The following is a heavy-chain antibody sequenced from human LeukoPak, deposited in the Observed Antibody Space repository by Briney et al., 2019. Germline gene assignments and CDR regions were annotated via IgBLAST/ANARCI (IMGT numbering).Heavy chain of an antibody. CDR2: ISYDGNNK. CDR1: GFTFSSYG. J-gene: IGHJ4*02. CDR3: AKYQRQWLPKGGFDY. V-gene: IGHV3-30*18. D-gene: IGHD6-19*01. Sequence: GGSLRLSCAASGFTFSSYGMHWVRQAPGKGLEWVAVISYDGNNKYYADSVKGRFTISRDNSENTLYLQMDNLRAEDTAVYYCAKYQRQWLPKGGFDYWGQGTLVTVSS.